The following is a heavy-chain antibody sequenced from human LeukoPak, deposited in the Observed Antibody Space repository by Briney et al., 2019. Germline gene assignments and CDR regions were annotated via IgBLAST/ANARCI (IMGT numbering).Heavy chain of an antibody. J-gene: IGHJ1*01. CDR2: IYHSGST. V-gene: IGHV4-38-2*01. CDR3: ASPPPSDIVVVPAAIGEYFQH. Sequence: SETLSLTCAVSGYSISSGYYWGWIRQPPGKGLEWIGSIYHSGSTYYNPSLKSRVTISVDTSKNQFSLKLSSVTAADTAVYYCASPPPSDIVVVPAAIGEYFQHWGQGTLVTVSP. CDR1: GYSISSGYY. D-gene: IGHD2-2*01.